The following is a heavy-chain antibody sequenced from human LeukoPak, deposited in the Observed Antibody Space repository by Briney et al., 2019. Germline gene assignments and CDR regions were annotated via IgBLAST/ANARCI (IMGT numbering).Heavy chain of an antibody. CDR1: GFTFSSYW. D-gene: IGHD3-10*01. V-gene: IGHV3-74*01. CDR2: INSDGSST. CDR3: ARGDPTGLYDY. Sequence: GGSLRLAYAASGFTFSSYWMHWVRQAPGKGLVWVSRINSDGSSTSYADSVMGRFSISRDNAKNTLYLQMNSLRAEDTAVYYCARGDPTGLYDYWGQGTLVTVSS. J-gene: IGHJ4*02.